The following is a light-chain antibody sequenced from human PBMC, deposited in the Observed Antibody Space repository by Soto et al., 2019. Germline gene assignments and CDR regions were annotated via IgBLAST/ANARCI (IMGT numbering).Light chain of an antibody. J-gene: IGKJ4*01. CDR1: QSIRSW. CDR2: DAS. Sequence: DIHMTQSPSTLSASVGGRVTVTCLASQSIRSWLAWYQQKPGKAPKLLIYDASSLESGVPSRFSGRRSGTEFTLTISSLQPDDFGTYYCQQYESYSPLTFGGGTKVDI. V-gene: IGKV1-5*01. CDR3: QQYESYSPLT.